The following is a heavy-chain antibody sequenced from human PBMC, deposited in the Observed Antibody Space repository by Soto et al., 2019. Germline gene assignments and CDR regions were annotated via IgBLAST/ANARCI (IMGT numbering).Heavy chain of an antibody. CDR1: GYSFTSFW. CDR2: IYPEDSDT. D-gene: IGHD2-2*02. Sequence: GESLKISCKGSGYSFTSFWIGWVRQMPGKGLEWMGVIYPEDSDTKYGPAFQGQVTFSADKSITSAYLQWRSLKAADTAMYYCARAAYCIGTSCYKGEGSDAFDIWGQGTMVTVSS. V-gene: IGHV5-51*01. J-gene: IGHJ3*02. CDR3: ARAAYCIGTSCYKGEGSDAFDI.